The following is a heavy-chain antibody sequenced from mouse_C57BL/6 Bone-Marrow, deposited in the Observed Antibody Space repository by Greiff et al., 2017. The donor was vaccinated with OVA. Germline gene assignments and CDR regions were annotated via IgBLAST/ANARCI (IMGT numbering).Heavy chain of an antibody. CDR2: IYPRSGNT. CDR1: GYTFTSYG. Sequence: VKLQQSGAELARPGASVKLSCKASGYTFTSYGISWVKQRTGQGLEWIGEIYPRSGNTYYNEKFKGKATLTADKSSSTAYMELRSLTSEDSAVYFCARLEVTTFGFYFDYWGQGTTLTVSS. D-gene: IGHD2-2*01. J-gene: IGHJ2*01. CDR3: ARLEVTTFGFYFDY. V-gene: IGHV1-81*01.